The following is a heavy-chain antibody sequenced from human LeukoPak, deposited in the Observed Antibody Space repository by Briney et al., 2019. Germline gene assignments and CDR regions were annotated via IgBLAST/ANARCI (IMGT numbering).Heavy chain of an antibody. CDR3: ATDRVSWDTTMAFDY. CDR2: ISGDTVNT. CDR1: GFTFNNYA. Sequence: GGSLRLSCAVSGFTFNNYAMTWVRQAPGKGLEWVSGISGDTVNTYYAGSVKGRFSICRDNSQNPLSLQMTSLRAEDTAVYCCATDRVSWDTTMAFDYWGQGTLVTVSS. D-gene: IGHD5-18*01. J-gene: IGHJ4*02. V-gene: IGHV3-23*01.